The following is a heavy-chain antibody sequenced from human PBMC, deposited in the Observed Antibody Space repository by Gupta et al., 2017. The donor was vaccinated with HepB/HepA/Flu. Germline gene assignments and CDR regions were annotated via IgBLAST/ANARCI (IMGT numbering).Heavy chain of an antibody. J-gene: IGHJ6*02. CDR1: GFTFDDYA. CDR2: ISGDGGST. D-gene: IGHD6-13*01. CDR3: AKVGFDSSSWYYYYYGMDV. V-gene: IGHV3-43*02. Sequence: EVQLVESGGGVVQPGGSLRLSCAASGFTFDDYALHWVRQAPGKGLEWVSLISGDGGSTYYADSVKVRFTISRDNSKNALYLQMNSLRTEDTALYYCAKVGFDSSSWYYYYYGMDVWGQGPTVTVAS.